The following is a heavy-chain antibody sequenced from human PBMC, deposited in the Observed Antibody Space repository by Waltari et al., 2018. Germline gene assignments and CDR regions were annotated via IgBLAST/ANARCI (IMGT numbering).Heavy chain of an antibody. CDR1: GYTLTELS. CDR2: FDPEDGET. Sequence: QVQLVQSGAEVKKPGASVKVSCKVSGYTLTELSMHWVRQAPGKGLEWMGGFDPEDGETIYAQKFQGRVTMTEDTSTDTAYMELSSLRSEDTAVYYCATHIGDCSSTSCYTFDYWXQGTLVTVSS. CDR3: ATHIGDCSSTSCYTFDY. J-gene: IGHJ4*02. V-gene: IGHV1-24*01. D-gene: IGHD2-2*02.